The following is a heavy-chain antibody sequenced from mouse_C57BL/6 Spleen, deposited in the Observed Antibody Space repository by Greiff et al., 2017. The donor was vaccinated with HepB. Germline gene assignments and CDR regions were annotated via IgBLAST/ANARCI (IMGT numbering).Heavy chain of an antibody. Sequence: EVQLVESGGGLVKPGGSLKLSCAASGFTFSSYAMSWVRQTPEKRLEWVATISDGGSYTYYPDNVKGRFTISRDNAKNNLYLQRSHLKSEATAMYYWASPGGDVDWFAYWGQGTLVTVSA. V-gene: IGHV5-4*01. CDR2: ISDGGSYT. CDR1: GFTFSSYA. CDR3: ASPGGDVDWFAY. J-gene: IGHJ3*01.